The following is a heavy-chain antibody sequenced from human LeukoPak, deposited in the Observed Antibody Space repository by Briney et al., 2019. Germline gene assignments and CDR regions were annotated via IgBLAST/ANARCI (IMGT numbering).Heavy chain of an antibody. J-gene: IGHJ4*02. Sequence: ASVKVSCKASGYTFTDYYMHWVRQAPGQGLEWIGWISPDSGRTGFAQKFQGRVTMTRDTSISTAYMELSRLGYDDTAVYYCARDTRSSYLQYYFDYWGQGTLVTVSS. D-gene: IGHD5-24*01. CDR3: ARDTRSSYLQYYFDY. V-gene: IGHV1-2*02. CDR2: ISPDSGRT. CDR1: GYTFTDYY.